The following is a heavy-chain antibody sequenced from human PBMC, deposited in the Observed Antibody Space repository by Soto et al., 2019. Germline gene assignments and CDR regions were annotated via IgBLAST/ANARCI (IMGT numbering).Heavy chain of an antibody. Sequence: QVQLVESGGGVVQPGRSLRLSCAASGFTFSSYGMHWVRQAPGKGLEWVAVISYDGSNKYYADSVKGRFTISRDNSKNTQYLQMNNLKAEDTAVYYCAKGAYSVVADSYFDYWGQGTLVTVSS. CDR3: AKGAYSVVADSYFDY. CDR2: ISYDGSNK. J-gene: IGHJ4*02. CDR1: GFTFSSYG. V-gene: IGHV3-30*18. D-gene: IGHD2-15*01.